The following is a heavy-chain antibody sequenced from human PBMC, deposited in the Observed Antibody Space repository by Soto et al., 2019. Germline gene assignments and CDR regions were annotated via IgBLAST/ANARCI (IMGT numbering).Heavy chain of an antibody. CDR3: ARETLSFGSALDV. D-gene: IGHD3-3*01. Sequence: VGSLRLSCAASGFRFDDYNMHWVRQAPGKGLEWVSLITWNGGNKYYEDSVKGRFTISRDGTTQSVSLQMTSLKREDTGVYYCARETLSFGSALDVWGQGTTVTVSS. CDR1: GFRFDDYN. CDR2: ITWNGGNK. V-gene: IGHV3-43*01. J-gene: IGHJ6*02.